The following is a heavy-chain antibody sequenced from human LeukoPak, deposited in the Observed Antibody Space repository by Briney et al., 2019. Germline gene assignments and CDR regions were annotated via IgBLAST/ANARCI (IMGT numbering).Heavy chain of an antibody. CDR3: ARVSGYDWESFYDY. CDR1: GGSINTYY. V-gene: IGHV4-4*07. J-gene: IGHJ4*02. CDR2: IYTSGTT. Sequence: SETLSLTCTVSGGSINTYYWNWIRQPAGKGLEWIGRIYTSGTTNYNPSLKSQVTMSLDTSRNQFSLKLRSVTAADTAVYYCARVSGYDWESFYDYWGQGTLVTVAS. D-gene: IGHD5-12*01.